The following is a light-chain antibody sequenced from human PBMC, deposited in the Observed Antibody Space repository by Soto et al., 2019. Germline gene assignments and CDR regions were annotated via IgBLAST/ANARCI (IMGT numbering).Light chain of an antibody. CDR1: QSVTSY. V-gene: IGKV3-11*01. Sequence: DIVMTQSPATLSVSPGERASLSCRASQSVTSYLAWYQQKPGQAPRLLIYDVSNRASGIPARFSVSGSETDFTLTISSLEPEDFAVYYCQQRSDWPLTFGQGTRLEIK. J-gene: IGKJ5*01. CDR3: QQRSDWPLT. CDR2: DVS.